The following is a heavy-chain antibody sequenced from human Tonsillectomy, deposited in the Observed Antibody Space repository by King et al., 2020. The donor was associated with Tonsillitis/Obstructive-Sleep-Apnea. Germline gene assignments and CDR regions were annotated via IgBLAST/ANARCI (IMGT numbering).Heavy chain of an antibody. J-gene: IGHJ6*03. CDR1: GGTFSSYA. Sequence: QVQLVQSGAEVKKPGSSVKVSCKASGGTFSSYAISWVRQAPGQGLEWMGGIIPIFGTANYAQKFQGRVTITADESTNTAYMELSSLRSEDTAVYYCARPPAAIRGYYYYYMDVWGKGTTVTVSS. V-gene: IGHV1-69*01. D-gene: IGHD2-2*02. CDR3: ARPPAAIRGYYYYYMDV. CDR2: IIPIFGTA.